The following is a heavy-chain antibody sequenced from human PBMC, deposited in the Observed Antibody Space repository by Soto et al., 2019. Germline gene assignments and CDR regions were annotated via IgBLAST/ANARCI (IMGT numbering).Heavy chain of an antibody. D-gene: IGHD4-17*01. J-gene: IGHJ3*02. CDR2: ITWSSGSR. CDR1: GFTFDDYA. Sequence: EVQLVESGGGLVQPGRSLRLSCAASGFTFDDYAMHWVRQAPGKGLEWVSGITWSSGSRGYAESVRGRFTISRDNAKSSMYLQMNSLRADDTALYYCAKSKRDLEILQTTVTTFWGPLHIWSQGTLVTVSS. V-gene: IGHV3-9*01. CDR3: AKSKRDLEILQTTVTTFWGPLHI.